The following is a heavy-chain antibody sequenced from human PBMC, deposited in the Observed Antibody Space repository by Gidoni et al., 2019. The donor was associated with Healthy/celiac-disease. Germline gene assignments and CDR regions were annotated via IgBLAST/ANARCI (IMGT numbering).Heavy chain of an antibody. D-gene: IGHD6-13*01. CDR3: AKHSSSWVLYFDY. V-gene: IGHV3-23*01. J-gene: IGHJ4*02. CDR1: GFPFSSYA. CDR2: ISGSGGST. Sequence: EVQLLESGGGLVQPGGSLRLSCAAPGFPFSSYAMSWVRQAPGKGLEWVSAISGSGGSTYYADSVKGRFTISRDNSKNTLYLQMNSLRAEDTAVYYCAKHSSSWVLYFDYWGQGTLVTVSS.